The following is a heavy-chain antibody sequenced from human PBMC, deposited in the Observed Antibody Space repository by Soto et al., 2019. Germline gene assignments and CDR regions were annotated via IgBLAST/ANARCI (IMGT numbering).Heavy chain of an antibody. CDR2: LYFYGSA. J-gene: IGHJ4*02. D-gene: IGHD7-27*01. CDR1: GFKVSDNR. V-gene: IGHV3-53*02. Sequence: EVQLVESGGGLIQPGGSLRLSCVVSGFKVSDNRMTWVRQAPGQGLEWVSDLYFYGSANFADSVRGRFTISKDDSKNTVYLQMSNLRAEDTAVHYCARVGISESFFDYSGRGTLVTVSP. CDR3: ARVGISESFFDY.